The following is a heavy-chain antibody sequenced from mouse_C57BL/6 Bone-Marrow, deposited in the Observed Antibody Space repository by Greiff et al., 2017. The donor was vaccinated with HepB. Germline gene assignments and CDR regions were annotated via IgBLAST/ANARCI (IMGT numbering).Heavy chain of an antibody. Sequence: QVQLQQPGAELVKPGASVKLSCKASGYTFTSYWMHWVKQRPGQGLEWIGMIHPNSGSTNYNEKFKSKATLTVDKSSSTAYMQLSSLTSEDSAVYYCASSPLYYGSSDWYFDVWGTGTTVIVSS. D-gene: IGHD1-1*01. CDR3: ASSPLYYGSSDWYFDV. CDR2: IHPNSGST. V-gene: IGHV1-64*01. CDR1: GYTFTSYW. J-gene: IGHJ1*03.